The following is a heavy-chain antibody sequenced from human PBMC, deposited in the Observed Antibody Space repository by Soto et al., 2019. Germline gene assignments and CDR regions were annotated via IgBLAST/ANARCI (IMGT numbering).Heavy chain of an antibody. CDR1: GGSISSSSYY. Sequence: QLQLQETGPGLVKPSETLSLTCTVSGGSISSSSYYWGLIRQPPGKGLEWCGSIYYSGSTYYNPSLQSRTTISVDTYKNQFSLELSSVTAADTAVYYYASLRRFLEWLPTDPDDDCTDVGGKGTTVTVSS. V-gene: IGHV4-39*01. D-gene: IGHD3-3*01. CDR2: IYYSGST. CDR3: ASLRRFLEWLPTDPDDDCTDV. J-gene: IGHJ6*03.